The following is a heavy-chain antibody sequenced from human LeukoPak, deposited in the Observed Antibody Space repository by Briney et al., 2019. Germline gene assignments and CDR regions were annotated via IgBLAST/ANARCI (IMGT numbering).Heavy chain of an antibody. CDR2: INSDGSIT. CDR1: GFTFSSYW. D-gene: IGHD5-18*01. J-gene: IGHJ6*02. Sequence: GGSLRLSCTASGFTFSSYWMSWVRQAPGKGLVWVSHINSDGSITSYADSVKGRFTISRDNAKNTLYLQMNSLRAEDTAVYYCARDAVDTANAVWGQGTTVTVSS. V-gene: IGHV3-74*01. CDR3: ARDAVDTANAV.